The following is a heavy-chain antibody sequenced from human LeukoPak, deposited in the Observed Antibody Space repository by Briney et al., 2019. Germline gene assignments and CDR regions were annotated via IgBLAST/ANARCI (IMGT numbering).Heavy chain of an antibody. CDR1: GGSFSGYY. V-gene: IGHV4-34*01. Sequence: SETLSLTCAVYGGSFSGYYWSWIRQPPGKGLEWIGEINHSGSTNYNPSLKSRVTISVDTSKNQFSLKLSYVTAADTAVYHCARGDYSNDPPRAYYFDYWGQGTLVTVSS. D-gene: IGHD4-11*01. CDR2: INHSGST. CDR3: ARGDYSNDPPRAYYFDY. J-gene: IGHJ4*02.